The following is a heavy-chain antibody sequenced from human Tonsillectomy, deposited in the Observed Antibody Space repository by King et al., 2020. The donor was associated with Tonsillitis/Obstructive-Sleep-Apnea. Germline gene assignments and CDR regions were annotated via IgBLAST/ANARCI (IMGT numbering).Heavy chain of an antibody. J-gene: IGHJ4*02. D-gene: IGHD2-2*01. CDR3: AKDLSYIVVVPATANDY. V-gene: IGHV3-23*04. CDR1: GFTFSSYA. CDR2: ISGSGGST. Sequence: QLVQSGGGLVQPGGSLRLSCAASGFTFSSYAMSWVRQAPGKGLEWVSAISGSGGSTYYADSVKGRFTISRDNSKNTLYLQMNSLRADDTAVYYCAKDLSYIVVVPATANDYWGQGTLVTVSS.